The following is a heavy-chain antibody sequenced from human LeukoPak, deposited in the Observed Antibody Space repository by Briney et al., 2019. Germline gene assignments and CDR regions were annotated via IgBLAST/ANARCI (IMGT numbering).Heavy chain of an antibody. J-gene: IGHJ5*02. CDR1: GFTFSSYW. D-gene: IGHD1-1*01. CDR3: GSGPVGTTVP. Sequence: PGGSLRLSCAASGFTFSSYWMSWVRQAPGKGLEWVANIKQDGSEKYYVDSVKGRFTISRDNSKNTLYLQMHSLIAADTAVYYCGSGPVGTTVPWGQGTLATVSS. CDR2: IKQDGSEK. V-gene: IGHV3-7*03.